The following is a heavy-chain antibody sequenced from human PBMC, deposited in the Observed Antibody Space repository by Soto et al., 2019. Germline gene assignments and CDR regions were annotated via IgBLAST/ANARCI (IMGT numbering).Heavy chain of an antibody. V-gene: IGHV3-30-3*01. D-gene: IGHD3-9*01. J-gene: IGHJ4*02. CDR2: ISYDGSNK. CDR3: AREPPSYDILGYFDY. Sequence: QVQLVESGGGVVQPGRSLRLSCAASGFTFSSYAMHWVRQAPGKGLEWVAVISYDGSNKYYADSVKGRFTISRDNSKNTLYLQMNSLRAEDTAVYYCAREPPSYDILGYFDYWGQGTLVTVSS. CDR1: GFTFSSYA.